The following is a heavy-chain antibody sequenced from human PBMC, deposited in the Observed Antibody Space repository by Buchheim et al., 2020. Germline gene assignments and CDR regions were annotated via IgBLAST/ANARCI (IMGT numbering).Heavy chain of an antibody. CDR1: GGSISNYY. D-gene: IGHD3-22*01. J-gene: IGHJ4*02. CDR3: ARRGYYYDSSGYYYFDC. V-gene: IGHV4-59*08. Sequence: QVQLQESGPGLGKPSETLSLTCTVSGGSISNYYWSWIRQPPGKGLEWIGSIYYSGSTNYNPSLKSRVTISVDTSKNQFSLKLSSVTAADTAVYYCARRGYYYDSSGYYYFDCWGQGTL. CDR2: IYYSGST.